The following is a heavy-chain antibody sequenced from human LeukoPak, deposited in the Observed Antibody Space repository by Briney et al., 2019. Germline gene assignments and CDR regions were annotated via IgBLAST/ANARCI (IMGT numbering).Heavy chain of an antibody. CDR3: AKAPIYASGSFRYYFDY. Sequence: GRSLRLSCAASGFTFDDYAMHWVRRAPGKGLEWVSVISWNSGTIDYADSVKGRFTISRDNAKNSLYLQMNSLGPEDTALYYCAKAPIYASGSFRYYFDYWGQGTLVTVSS. CDR2: ISWNSGTI. J-gene: IGHJ4*02. D-gene: IGHD3-10*01. V-gene: IGHV3-9*01. CDR1: GFTFDDYA.